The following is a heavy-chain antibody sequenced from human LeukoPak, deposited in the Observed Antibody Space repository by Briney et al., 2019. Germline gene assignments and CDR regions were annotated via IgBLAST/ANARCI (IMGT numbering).Heavy chain of an antibody. CDR1: GFTFGSYS. Sequence: GGSLRLSCAASGFTFGSYSMSWVRQAPGKGLVWVSSISSSSSYIYYADSVKGRFTISRDNAKNSLYLQMNSLRAEDTAVYYCARDLRYSSSSRSGFDIWGQGTMVTVSS. J-gene: IGHJ3*02. CDR2: ISSSSSYI. V-gene: IGHV3-21*01. CDR3: ARDLRYSSSSRSGFDI. D-gene: IGHD6-13*01.